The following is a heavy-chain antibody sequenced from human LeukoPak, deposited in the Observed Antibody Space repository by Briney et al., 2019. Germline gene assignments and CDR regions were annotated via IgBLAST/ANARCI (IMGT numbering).Heavy chain of an antibody. J-gene: IGHJ4*02. CDR1: GFTFSSYA. CDR3: AKSVGFSNSSGWYRLVLDFDY. Sequence: GASLRLSCAASGFTFSSYAMSWVRQGPGKGLEWVSSITGSGGSTYYADSVKGRFTISRDNSKNTLYLQINSLRAEDTAVYYCAKSVGFSNSSGWYRLVLDFDYWGQGTLVTVSS. D-gene: IGHD6-19*01. V-gene: IGHV3-23*01. CDR2: ITGSGGST.